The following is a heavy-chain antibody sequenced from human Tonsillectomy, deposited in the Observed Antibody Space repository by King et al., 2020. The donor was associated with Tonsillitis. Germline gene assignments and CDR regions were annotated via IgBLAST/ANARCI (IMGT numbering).Heavy chain of an antibody. D-gene: IGHD2-15*01. Sequence: VQLQESGPGLVKPSETLSLTCTVSGGSISSYYWRWIRQPPGKGLEWIGYIYYSGSTNYNPSLKSRVTISVDTSKNQFSLKMSSVTAADTAVYYCARIIGGGPDSWGQGTLVTVSS. V-gene: IGHV4-59*01. J-gene: IGHJ4*02. CDR1: GGSISSYY. CDR2: IYYSGST. CDR3: ARIIGGGPDS.